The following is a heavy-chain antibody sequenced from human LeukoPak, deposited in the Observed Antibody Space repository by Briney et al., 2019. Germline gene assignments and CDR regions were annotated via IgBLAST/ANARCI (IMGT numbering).Heavy chain of an antibody. V-gene: IGHV4-34*01. Sequence: PSETLSLTCAVYGESLSKCYWTWIRQSPGKGLEWIGEINHRGSTNLNPSLKSRVTLSVDTSKPQFSLKLTSVTGADAAVYYCASSVGSTDYWGQGTLVTVSS. D-gene: IGHD1-26*01. CDR2: INHRGST. J-gene: IGHJ4*02. CDR3: ASSVGSTDY. CDR1: GESLSKCY.